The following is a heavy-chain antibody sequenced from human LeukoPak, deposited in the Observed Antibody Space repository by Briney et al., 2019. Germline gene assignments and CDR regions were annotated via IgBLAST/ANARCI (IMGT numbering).Heavy chain of an antibody. V-gene: IGHV1-69*01. CDR2: IIPIFGTA. Sequence: SVKVSCKASGGTFSSYAVSWVRQAPGQGLEWMGGIIPIFGTANYAQKFQGRVTITADESTSTAYMELSSLRSEDTAVYYCARAYDILTGYSSWGQGTMVTVSS. J-gene: IGHJ3*01. D-gene: IGHD3-9*01. CDR1: GGTFSSYA. CDR3: ARAYDILTGYSS.